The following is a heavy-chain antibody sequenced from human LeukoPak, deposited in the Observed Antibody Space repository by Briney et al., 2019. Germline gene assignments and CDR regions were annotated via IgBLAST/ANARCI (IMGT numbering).Heavy chain of an antibody. CDR1: GGTFSSYT. V-gene: IGHV1-18*01. D-gene: IGHD3-3*01. J-gene: IGHJ3*02. CDR3: ARDRSPDFWSGDYRDAFDI. Sequence: ASVKVSCXASGGTFSSYTISWVRQAHGQGLEWMEWISGYNGNTNSAQKLQGRVSMTTDTSTSTAYVELRSLRSDDTAVYYCARDRSPDFWSGDYRDAFDIWGQGTMVTVSS. CDR2: ISGYNGNT.